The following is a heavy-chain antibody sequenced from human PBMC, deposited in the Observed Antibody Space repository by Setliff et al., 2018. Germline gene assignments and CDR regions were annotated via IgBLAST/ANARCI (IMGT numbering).Heavy chain of an antibody. CDR1: GFTFSSYW. CDR2: ISSSGSTI. D-gene: IGHD2-21*02. CDR3: ARNWATAQHYYYGMDV. V-gene: IGHV3-11*04. J-gene: IGHJ6*02. Sequence: GGSLRLSCAASGFTFSSYWMSWIRQAPGKGLEWVSYISSSGSTIYYADSVKGRFTISRDNAKNSLYLQMNSLRAEDTAVYYCARNWATAQHYYYGMDVWGQGTTVTVS.